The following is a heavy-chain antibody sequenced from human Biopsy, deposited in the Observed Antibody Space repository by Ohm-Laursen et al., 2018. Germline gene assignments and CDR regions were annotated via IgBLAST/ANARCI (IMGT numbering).Heavy chain of an antibody. CDR2: PYYSGRT. CDR3: ARTPRDSFWSGSYKRGLWFDP. J-gene: IGHJ5*02. D-gene: IGHD3-3*01. Sequence: SETLSLTCSVSGASISAYYWSWNRQPTGQGLEWIGYPYYSGRTNYNPSLKSRVTISKDTSKNQFSLQVNSMTAADTAVYYCARTPRDSFWSGSYKRGLWFDPWGQGTLAIVSS. CDR1: GASISAYY. V-gene: IGHV4-59*01.